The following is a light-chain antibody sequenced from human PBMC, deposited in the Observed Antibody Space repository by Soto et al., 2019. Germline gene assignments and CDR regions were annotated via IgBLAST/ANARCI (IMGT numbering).Light chain of an antibody. Sequence: DIHMAQSPPSLSASVGDRVTITCRARHNIVTYLNWYQQKAGKAPSLLRYEASHLQSGVPFRFFGRGSGTDFTLNISRLEPEAFSVYYCQQYGTSSRTFGPGTKVESK. CDR3: QQYGTSSRT. J-gene: IGKJ1*01. V-gene: IGKV1-39*01. CDR1: HNIVTY. CDR2: EAS.